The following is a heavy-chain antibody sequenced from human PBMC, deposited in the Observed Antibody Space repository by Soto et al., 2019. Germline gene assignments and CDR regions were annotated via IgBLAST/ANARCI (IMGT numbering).Heavy chain of an antibody. J-gene: IGHJ4*02. V-gene: IGHV4-34*01. CDR2: IAHSGST. D-gene: IGHD6-19*01. CDR1: GGSFSGYY. Sequence: SETLSLTCAVYGGSFSGYYWSWIRQPPRKGLEWIGEIAHSGSTNYNPSLKSRVTISLDTSRNQFSLKLTSVAAADTAVYYCASYNGWYYRTYFDYWGQGTLVTVSS. CDR3: ASYNGWYYRTYFDY.